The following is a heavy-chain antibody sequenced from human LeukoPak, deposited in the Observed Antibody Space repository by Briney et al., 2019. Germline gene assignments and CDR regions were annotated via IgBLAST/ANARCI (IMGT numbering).Heavy chain of an antibody. CDR2: IKSKTDGGTT. V-gene: IGHV3-15*07. CDR3: ARQVSVDTAVVNYYYYYGMDV. Sequence: GGSLRLSCAASGFTFNNAWMNWVRQAPGKGLEWVGRIKSKTDGGTTDYAAPVKGRFTISRDDSKNTLYLQMSSLKASDTAMYYCARQVSVDTAVVNYYYYYGMDVWGQGTTVTVSS. J-gene: IGHJ6*02. CDR1: GFTFNNAW. D-gene: IGHD5-18*01.